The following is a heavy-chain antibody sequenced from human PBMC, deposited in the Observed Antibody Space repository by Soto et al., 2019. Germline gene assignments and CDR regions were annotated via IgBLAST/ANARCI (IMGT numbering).Heavy chain of an antibody. CDR1: GGSISSGGYY. D-gene: IGHD3-10*01. V-gene: IGHV4-31*03. CDR2: IYYSGST. CDR3: TRASGKVRGSVDD. Sequence: SLTCPVSGGSISSGGYYWSWIRQHPGKGLEWTGYIYYSGSTYYNPSLKSRVTISVDTSKNQFSLELSSVTAAYTAVYYCTRASGKVRGSVDDWGEGTLV. J-gene: IGHJ4*02.